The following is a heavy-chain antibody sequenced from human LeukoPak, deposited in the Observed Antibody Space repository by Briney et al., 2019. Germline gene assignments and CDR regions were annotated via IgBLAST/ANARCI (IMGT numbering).Heavy chain of an antibody. CDR3: ARRYCSGGSCFPRHFDF. V-gene: IGHV4-59*08. J-gene: IGHJ4*02. Sequence: SETLSLTCTVSGGSISSYYWSWLRQPPGKGLEWIGYIYYSGGTNYNPTLKSRVTISIDTSKNQFSLKLSSVTAADTAVYYCARRYCSGGSCFPRHFDFWGQGTLVTVAS. CDR2: IYYSGGT. D-gene: IGHD2-15*01. CDR1: GGSISSYY.